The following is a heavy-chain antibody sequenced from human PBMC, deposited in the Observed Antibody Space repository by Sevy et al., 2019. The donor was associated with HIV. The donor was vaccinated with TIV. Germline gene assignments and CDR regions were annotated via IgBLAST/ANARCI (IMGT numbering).Heavy chain of an antibody. CDR3: AKYMDRLYDTDAFDI. CDR1: GFTFSSYA. CDR2: ISGSGGST. Sequence: GGSLRLSCAASGFTFSSYAMSWVRQAPGKGLEWVSAISGSGGSTYYADSVKGRFTYSRDNSKNTLYLQMNSLRAEDMAVYYCAKYMDRLYDTDAFDIWGQGTMVTVSS. D-gene: IGHD3-22*01. V-gene: IGHV3-23*01. J-gene: IGHJ3*02.